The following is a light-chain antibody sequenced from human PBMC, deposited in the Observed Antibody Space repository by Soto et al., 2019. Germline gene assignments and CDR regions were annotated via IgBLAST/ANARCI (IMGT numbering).Light chain of an antibody. V-gene: IGLV2-14*01. CDR1: SSDVGSYNY. Sequence: QSALTQPASVSGSPGQSITISCTGTSSDVGSYNYVSWYQQHPGKAPRLMIYEVSNRPSGVSNRFSGSKSGNTASLTISGLQAKDEADYYCSSYTSSSTLPYVFGTGTKVTVL. CDR3: SSYTSSSTLPYV. J-gene: IGLJ1*01. CDR2: EVS.